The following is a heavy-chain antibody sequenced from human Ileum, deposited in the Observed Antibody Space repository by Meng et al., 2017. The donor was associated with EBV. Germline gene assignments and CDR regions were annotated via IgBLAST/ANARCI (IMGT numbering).Heavy chain of an antibody. CDR2: IYYSGTT. Sequence: QVQLQGSGPRLVKPAETLSLTCTVSGDFVNSGGHYWSWIRQPPGKGLEWIGFIYYSGTTNYNPSLKDRTNMSVDTSKNQFFLNLTSVTAADTAVYYCARDLYSHSSAGFDYWGQGTLVTVSS. CDR1: GDFVNSGGHY. CDR3: ARDLYSHSSAGFDY. J-gene: IGHJ4*02. D-gene: IGHD6-6*01. V-gene: IGHV4-61*08.